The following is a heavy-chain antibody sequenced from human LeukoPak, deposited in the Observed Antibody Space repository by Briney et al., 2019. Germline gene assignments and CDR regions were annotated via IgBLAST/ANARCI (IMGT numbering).Heavy chain of an antibody. D-gene: IGHD1-7*01. CDR1: GGSFSGYY. Sequence: PSETLSLTCAVYGGSFSGYYWSWIRQPPGKGLEWIGVIKHSGNTKYNPSLKSRVTISVDTSKNQFSLKLSSVTAADTAVYYCARGRLITGTTITTPYTRNYWFDPWGQGTLVTVSS. V-gene: IGHV4-34*01. CDR2: IKHSGNT. CDR3: ARGRLITGTTITTPYTRNYWFDP. J-gene: IGHJ5*02.